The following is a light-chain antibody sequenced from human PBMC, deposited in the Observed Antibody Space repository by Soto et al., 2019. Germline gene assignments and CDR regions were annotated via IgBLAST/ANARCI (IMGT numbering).Light chain of an antibody. V-gene: IGLV1-40*01. CDR1: SANSGAGYD. CDR2: GNS. J-gene: IGLJ1*01. Sequence: SVLTHPPSVAGFPCQRFTSSCTRISANSGAGYDVPWYQQLPGTAPNLLIYGNSNPPSGVPDRFSGPKPGTSASLAITGLQAEDAADFSCQSHASSLSAYVFGTGTKVTV. CDR3: QSHASSLSAYV.